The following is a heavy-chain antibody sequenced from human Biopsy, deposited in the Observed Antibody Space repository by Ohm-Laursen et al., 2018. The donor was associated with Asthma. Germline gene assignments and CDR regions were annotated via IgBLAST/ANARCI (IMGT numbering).Heavy chain of an antibody. J-gene: IGHJ6*02. V-gene: IGHV1-18*01. CDR2: ISVYNGNT. CDR3: ARAVDYSHYYGIDV. D-gene: IGHD3-10*01. CDR1: GYTFNSAG. Sequence: GASVKVSCNTSGYTFNSAGITWVRQDPGQGLEWMGWISVYNGNTKVAQKLQDRVTMITDTSTSTAYMELRSLRSDDTAVYFCARAVDYSHYYGIDVWGQGTTVTVS.